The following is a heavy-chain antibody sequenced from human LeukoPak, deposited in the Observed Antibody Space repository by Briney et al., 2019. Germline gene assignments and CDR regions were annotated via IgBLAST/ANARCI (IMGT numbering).Heavy chain of an antibody. CDR3: ARDRSKVTAYDDALGI. CDR1: GFSFRSYE. D-gene: IGHD2-21*02. Sequence: GGSLRLSCVGSGFSFRSYEINWVRQAPGKGLEWVSYISDIGTTTHYADSVKGRFTIFRDNAKNSVYLLMDSLMAEDTAIYYCARDRSKVTAYDDALGIWGQGTMVTVSS. V-gene: IGHV3-48*03. CDR2: ISDIGTTT. J-gene: IGHJ3*02.